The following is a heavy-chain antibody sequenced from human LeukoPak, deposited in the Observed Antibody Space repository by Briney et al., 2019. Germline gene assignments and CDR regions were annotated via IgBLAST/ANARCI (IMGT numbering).Heavy chain of an antibody. D-gene: IGHD6-13*01. Sequence: GGSLRLSCAASGFTFSDYYMSWIRQAPGKGLEWVSYISSSGSTIYYADSVKGRFTISRDNAKNSLYLQMNSLRAEDTAVYYCARVVRQQLDRVYYVDYWGQGTLVTVSS. J-gene: IGHJ4*02. CDR3: ARVVRQQLDRVYYVDY. CDR1: GFTFSDYY. V-gene: IGHV3-11*01. CDR2: ISSSGSTI.